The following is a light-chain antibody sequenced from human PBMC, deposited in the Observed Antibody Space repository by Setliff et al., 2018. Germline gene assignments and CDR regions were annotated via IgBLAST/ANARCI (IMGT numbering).Light chain of an antibody. CDR2: NVS. CDR3: NAYTSRSTYV. J-gene: IGLJ1*01. V-gene: IGLV2-14*03. Sequence: LAQPASVSGSPGQSITISCSGTSSDVGSYDLVSWYQRHPGKAPKLIIYNVSGRPSGVSHRFSGSKSDNTASLTISGLQAEDEADYYCNAYTSRSTYVFGSGTKVTVL. CDR1: SSDVGSYDL.